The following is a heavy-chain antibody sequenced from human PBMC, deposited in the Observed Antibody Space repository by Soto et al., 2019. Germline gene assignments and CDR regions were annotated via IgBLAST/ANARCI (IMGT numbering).Heavy chain of an antibody. J-gene: IGHJ5*02. CDR2: INPNGGTT. V-gene: IGHV1-46*01. D-gene: IGHD2-15*01. CDR1: GYTFRNYY. CDR3: ATDEGFCSGGSCPGSFHP. Sequence: SVKVSCKGSGYTFRNYYINLVRQAPGQGIERAGVINPNGGTTMYAQKFQGRVNMIRDTSTNTIYITLSSLRSEDTALYYCATDEGFCSGGSCPGSFHPWGQGTLVTVSP.